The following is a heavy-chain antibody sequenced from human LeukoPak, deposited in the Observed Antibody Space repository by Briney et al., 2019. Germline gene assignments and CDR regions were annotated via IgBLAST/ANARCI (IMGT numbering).Heavy chain of an antibody. V-gene: IGHV4-34*01. Sequence: PSETLSLTCADYGGSFSGYYWSWIRQPPGKGLEWIGEINHSGSTNYNPSLKSRVTISVDTSKNQFSLKLSSVTAAGTAVYYCARLGYCSGGSCSDAFDIWGPGTMVTVSS. J-gene: IGHJ3*02. CDR2: INHSGST. CDR3: ARLGYCSGGSCSDAFDI. CDR1: GGSFSGYY. D-gene: IGHD2-15*01.